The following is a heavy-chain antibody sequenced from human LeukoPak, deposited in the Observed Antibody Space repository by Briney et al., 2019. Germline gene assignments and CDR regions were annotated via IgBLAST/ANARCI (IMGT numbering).Heavy chain of an antibody. CDR2: IYYSGST. J-gene: IGHJ4*02. CDR3: ARDSGGYCSGGSCYPDY. Sequence: SETLSLTCTVSGGSISSGDYYWSWIRLPPGKGLEWIGYIYYSGSTYYNPSLKSRVTISVDTSKNQFSLKLSSVTAADTAVYYCARDSGGYCSGGSCYPDYWGQGTLVTVSS. D-gene: IGHD2-15*01. CDR1: GGSISSGDYY. V-gene: IGHV4-30-4*08.